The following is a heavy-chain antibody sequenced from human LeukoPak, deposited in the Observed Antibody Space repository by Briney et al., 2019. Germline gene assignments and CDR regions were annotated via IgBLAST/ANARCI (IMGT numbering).Heavy chain of an antibody. V-gene: IGHV3-48*01. CDR3: ARVKGVIAAAGNYFDY. Sequence: GGSLRLSCAASGFTFSSYSMNWVRQAPGKGLEWVSYISSSSTTIYYADSVKGRITISRDNSKNTLHLQMNSLRTEDTAVYYCARVKGVIAAAGNYFDYWGQGTLVTVSS. CDR2: ISSSSTTI. CDR1: GFTFSSYS. D-gene: IGHD6-13*01. J-gene: IGHJ4*02.